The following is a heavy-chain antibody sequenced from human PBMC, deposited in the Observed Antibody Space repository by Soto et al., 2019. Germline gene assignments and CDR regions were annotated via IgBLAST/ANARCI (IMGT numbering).Heavy chain of an antibody. CDR3: AKEGVYATDAGEAWFDS. J-gene: IGHJ5*01. CDR1: GFTFVAYW. Sequence: EVQLVESGGGLVQPGGSLRLSCAASGFTFVAYWIHWVRQVPGKGLVWVSRINSDGSNTSYADSVRGRFTISRDNSKNTVCLQMTSLTAEGTAVYYCAKEGVYATDAGEAWFDSWGRGRLVTVSS. D-gene: IGHD5-12*01. CDR2: INSDGSNT. V-gene: IGHV3-74*01.